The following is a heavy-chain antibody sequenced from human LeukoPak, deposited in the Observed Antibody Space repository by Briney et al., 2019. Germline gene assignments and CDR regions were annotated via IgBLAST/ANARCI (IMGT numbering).Heavy chain of an antibody. CDR3: ARATGPRNYYDSSGYWFSNYYYYGMDV. D-gene: IGHD3-22*01. CDR1: GFTVSSNY. CDR2: IYSGGST. Sequence: PGGSLRPSCAASGFTVSSNYMSWVRQAPGKGLEWVSVIYSGGSTYYADSVKGRFTISRDNSKNTLYLQMNSLRAEDTAVYYCARATGPRNYYDSSGYWFSNYYYYGMDVWGQGTTVTVSS. J-gene: IGHJ6*02. V-gene: IGHV3-66*02.